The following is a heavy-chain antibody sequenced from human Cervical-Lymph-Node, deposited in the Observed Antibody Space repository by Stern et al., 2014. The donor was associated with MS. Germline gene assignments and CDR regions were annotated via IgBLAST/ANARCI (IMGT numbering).Heavy chain of an antibody. Sequence: QVQLVQSGAEARAPGASMKVSCKASGYIFNDYYLHWVRQAPGQGLEWLGWINPNSGGTNYAQNFQGRVTMTRDTSISTAYMELRWLGSADTAVYYCARGSGTAYDLRGDYWGQGTLVTVSS. CDR3: ARGSGTAYDLRGDY. J-gene: IGHJ4*01. V-gene: IGHV1-2*02. CDR2: INPNSGGT. CDR1: GYIFNDYY. D-gene: IGHD3-3*01.